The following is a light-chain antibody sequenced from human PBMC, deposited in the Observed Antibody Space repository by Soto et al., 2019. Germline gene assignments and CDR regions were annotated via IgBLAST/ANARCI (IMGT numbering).Light chain of an antibody. CDR2: AAS. V-gene: IGKV1-39*01. CDR1: QSISPY. Sequence: IELTQFPASLSSSPGDRATITCRASQSISPYLNLYQQKPGKAPTLLIYAASSLENGVPSRFSGSGSGADFTLTIGSLEPADFATYYCQQYVSSSWTFGQGTKVDIK. CDR3: QQYVSSSWT. J-gene: IGKJ1*01.